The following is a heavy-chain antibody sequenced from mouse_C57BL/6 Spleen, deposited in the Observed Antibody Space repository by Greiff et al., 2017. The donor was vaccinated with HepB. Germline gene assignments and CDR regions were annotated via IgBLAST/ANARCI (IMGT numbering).Heavy chain of an antibody. Sequence: QVQLKQPGAELVRPGSSVKLSCKASGYTFTSYWMDWVKQRPGQGLEWIGNIYPSDSETHYNQKFKDKATLTVDKSSSTAYMQLSSLTSEDSAVYYCARVLYDYDYYYAMDYWGQGTSVTVSS. V-gene: IGHV1-61*01. CDR3: ARVLYDYDYYYAMDY. J-gene: IGHJ4*01. CDR1: GYTFTSYW. D-gene: IGHD2-4*01. CDR2: IYPSDSET.